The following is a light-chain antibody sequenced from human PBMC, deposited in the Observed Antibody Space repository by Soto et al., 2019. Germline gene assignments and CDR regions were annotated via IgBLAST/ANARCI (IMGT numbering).Light chain of an antibody. J-gene: IGKJ1*01. CDR2: GAS. V-gene: IGKV3-15*01. CDR1: QSISSN. CDR3: QHYNNWPPWT. Sequence: EIVMTQSPATLSVSPGERATLSCRASQSISSNLAWYQQKPCQAPRLLIYGASTRATGIPARFSVSGSGTEFTLTISSLQSEDFAVYYCQHYNNWPPWTFGQGTKVEIK.